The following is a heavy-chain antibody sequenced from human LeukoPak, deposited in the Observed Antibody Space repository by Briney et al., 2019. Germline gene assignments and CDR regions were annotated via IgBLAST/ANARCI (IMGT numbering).Heavy chain of an antibody. V-gene: IGHV3-30*02. J-gene: IGHJ4*02. Sequence: GGSLRLSCAASGFTFSSYGMHWVRQAPGKGLEWVAFIRYDGSIKSYADSVKGRFTISRDDSKNTLYLQMNSLRAEDTAVYYCAKDLSGTCHFDYWGQGTLVTVSS. D-gene: IGHD1-26*01. CDR3: AKDLSGTCHFDY. CDR2: IRYDGSIK. CDR1: GFTFSSYG.